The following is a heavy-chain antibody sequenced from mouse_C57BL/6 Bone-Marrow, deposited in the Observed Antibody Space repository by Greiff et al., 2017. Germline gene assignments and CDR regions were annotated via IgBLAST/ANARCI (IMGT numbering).Heavy chain of an antibody. CDR3: TTSYDYGDY. V-gene: IGHV14-4*01. CDR1: GFNIKDDY. J-gene: IGHJ2*01. Sequence: VQLQQPGAELVRPGASVKLSCTASGFNIKDDYMHWVKQRPEQGLEWIGWIDPENGDTEYASKFQGKATITADTSSNTAYLQLSSLTSEDTAVYYCTTSYDYGDYWGQGTTLTVSS. D-gene: IGHD2-4*01. CDR2: IDPENGDT.